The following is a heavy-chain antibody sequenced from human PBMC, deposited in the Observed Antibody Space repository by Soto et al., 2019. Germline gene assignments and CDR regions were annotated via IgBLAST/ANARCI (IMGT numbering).Heavy chain of an antibody. CDR1: GDSVTSDDYY. CDR3: ARVRSYGMDV. Sequence: TLSLTCTVSGDSVTSDDYYWTWVRQPPGKGLEWIGYIYHNGRPYYTSSLQSRLTMSLDTSKNAFSLRLKSLTAADTAVYYCARVRSYGMDVWGQGTTVTVSS. J-gene: IGHJ6*02. V-gene: IGHV4-30-4*01. D-gene: IGHD3-10*01. CDR2: IYHNGRP.